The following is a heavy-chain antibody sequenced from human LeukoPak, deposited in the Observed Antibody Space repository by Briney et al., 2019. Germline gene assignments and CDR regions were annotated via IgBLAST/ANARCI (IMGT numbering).Heavy chain of an antibody. Sequence: GGSLRLSCAASGFTFSSYWMSWVRQAPGKGLEWVANIKQDGSEKYYVDSVKGRFTISRDNSKNTLYLQMNSLRAEDTAVYYCARGAHKRDDYGGFFDYWGQGTLVTVSS. CDR3: ARGAHKRDDYGGFFDY. CDR2: IKQDGSEK. V-gene: IGHV3-7*01. CDR1: GFTFSSYW. J-gene: IGHJ4*02. D-gene: IGHD4-23*01.